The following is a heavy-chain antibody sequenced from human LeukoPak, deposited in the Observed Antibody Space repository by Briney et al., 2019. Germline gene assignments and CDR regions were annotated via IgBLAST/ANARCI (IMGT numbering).Heavy chain of an antibody. CDR1: VYTLTELS. D-gene: IGHD3-22*01. CDR3: ATGSKGSYYYDSSTYDY. V-gene: IGHV1-24*01. Sequence: GASVKVSCKVSVYTLTELSMHWVRQAPGKGLEWMGGFDPEDGETIYAQKFQGRVTMTEDTSTDTAYMELSSLRSEDTAVYYCATGSKGSYYYDSSTYDYWGQGTLVTVSS. J-gene: IGHJ4*02. CDR2: FDPEDGET.